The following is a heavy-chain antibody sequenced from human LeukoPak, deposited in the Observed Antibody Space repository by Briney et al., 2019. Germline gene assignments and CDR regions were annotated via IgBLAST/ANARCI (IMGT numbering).Heavy chain of an antibody. V-gene: IGHV4-4*07. CDR3: AAQGITIFGVVTQH. J-gene: IGHJ4*02. D-gene: IGHD3-3*01. CDR1: GGSISSYY. Sequence: SETLSLTCTVSGGSISSYYWSWIRQPAGKGLEWIGRIYTSGSTNYNPSLKSRVTMSVDTSKNQFSLKLSSVTAADTAVYYCAAQGITIFGVVTQHWGQGTLVTVSS. CDR2: IYTSGST.